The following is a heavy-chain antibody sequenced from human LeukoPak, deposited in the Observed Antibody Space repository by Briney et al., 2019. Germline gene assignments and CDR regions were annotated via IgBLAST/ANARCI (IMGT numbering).Heavy chain of an antibody. V-gene: IGHV3-48*03. CDR3: ANYGSANYYYYGMDV. CDR2: ISSCGSTI. J-gene: IGHJ6*02. Sequence: SLRLSCAASGFTYSSYEMNWARHAPGKGLEWVSYISSCGSTIYYADSVKGRFTISRDNAKNSLYLQMNSLRAEDTAVYYCANYGSANYYYYGMDVWGQGTTVTVSS. CDR1: GFTYSSYE. D-gene: IGHD3-10*01.